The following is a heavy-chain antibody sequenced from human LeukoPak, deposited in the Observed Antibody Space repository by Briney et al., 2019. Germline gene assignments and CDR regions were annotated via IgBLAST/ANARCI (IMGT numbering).Heavy chain of an antibody. Sequence: GGSLRLSCAASGFTFSSYWMHWVRQPPGKGLVWVSRINNDGSSTNYADSVKGRFTISRDNAKNTLYLQMDSLRAEDTAVYYCARGGARPGDFDYWGQGALVTVSS. CDR1: GFTFSSYW. CDR3: ARGGARPGDFDY. D-gene: IGHD1-26*01. CDR2: INNDGSST. V-gene: IGHV3-74*01. J-gene: IGHJ4*02.